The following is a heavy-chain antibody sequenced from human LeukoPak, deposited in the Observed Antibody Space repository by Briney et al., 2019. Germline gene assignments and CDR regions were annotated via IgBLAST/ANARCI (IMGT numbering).Heavy chain of an antibody. J-gene: IGHJ4*02. CDR3: AKDDYSNYLPRY. V-gene: IGHV3-23*01. D-gene: IGHD4-4*01. Sequence: GGSLRLSCAASGFTFSSYAMSWVRQAPGKGLEWVSAISGSGGSTYYADSEKGRFTISRDNSKNTPYLQMNSLRAEDTAVYYCAKDDYSNYLPRYWGQGTLVTVSP. CDR1: GFTFSSYA. CDR2: ISGSGGST.